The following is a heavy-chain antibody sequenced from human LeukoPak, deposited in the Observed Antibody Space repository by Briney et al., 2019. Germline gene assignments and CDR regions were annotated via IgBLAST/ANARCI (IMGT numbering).Heavy chain of an antibody. CDR3: ARDLTHDILTGYSVNWFDP. Sequence: GGSLRLSCAASGFTFSSYAMHWVRQAPGKGLEWVAAISYDGSNKYYADSVKGRFTISRDNSKNTLYLQMNSLRAEDTAVYYCARDLTHDILTGYSVNWFDPWGQGSLVIVSS. CDR1: GFTFSSYA. D-gene: IGHD3-9*01. CDR2: ISYDGSNK. V-gene: IGHV3-30*04. J-gene: IGHJ5*02.